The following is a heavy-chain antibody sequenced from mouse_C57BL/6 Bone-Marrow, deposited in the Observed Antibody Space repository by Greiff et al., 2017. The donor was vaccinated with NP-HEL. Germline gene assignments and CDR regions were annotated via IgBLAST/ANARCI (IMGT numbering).Heavy chain of an antibody. CDR1: GFNIKDDY. CDR3: TLTGADY. J-gene: IGHJ2*01. Sequence: VQLKQSGAELVRPGASVKLSCTASGFNIKDDYMHWVKQRPEQGLEWIGWIDPENGDTEYASKFQGKATITADTSSNTAYLQLSSLTSEDTAVYYCTLTGADYWGQGTTPTVSS. D-gene: IGHD4-1*01. CDR2: IDPENGDT. V-gene: IGHV14-4*01.